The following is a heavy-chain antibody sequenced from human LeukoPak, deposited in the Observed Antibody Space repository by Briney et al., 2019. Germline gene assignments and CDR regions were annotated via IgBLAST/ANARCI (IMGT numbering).Heavy chain of an antibody. CDR2: IKQDGSEK. J-gene: IGHJ4*02. V-gene: IGHV3-7*05. D-gene: IGHD5-12*01. CDR3: AREGGYGGVFDY. CDR1: RFTFSSYW. Sequence: GGSLRLSCAASRFTFSSYWMTWVRQAPGKGLEWVANIKQDGSEKYYVGSVKGRFTISRDDTKNSLYLQMNSLRAEDTAVYYCAREGGYGGVFDYWGQGTLVTVSS.